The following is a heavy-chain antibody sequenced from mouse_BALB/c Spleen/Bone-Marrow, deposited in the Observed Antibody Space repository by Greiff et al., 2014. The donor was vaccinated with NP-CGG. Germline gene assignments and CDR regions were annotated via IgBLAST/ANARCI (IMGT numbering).Heavy chain of an antibody. V-gene: IGHV14-3*02. CDR2: IDPANGNT. J-gene: IGHJ3*01. CDR1: GFNIKDTY. Sequence: EVKLEESGAELVKPGASVKLSCTASGFNIKDTYMHWVKQRPEQGLEWIGRIDPANGNTKYDPKFQGKATITAGTSSNTAYLQLSSLTSEDTAIYYCARSGGYGKYLAWFAYWGQGTLVTVSA. D-gene: IGHD2-10*02. CDR3: ARSGGYGKYLAWFAY.